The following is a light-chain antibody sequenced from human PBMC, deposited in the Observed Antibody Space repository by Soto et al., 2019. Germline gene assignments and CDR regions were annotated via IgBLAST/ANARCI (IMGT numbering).Light chain of an antibody. V-gene: IGKV3-20*01. CDR2: DAP. CDR3: QQYGRSPPFT. Sequence: EIVLPQSPGTLYLSPGERATLSCRARQSVSSTYIAWYKQNPGQAPSLPTYDAPNRATGIPARFSGSGSGTDFTLTISRLEPEDCAVYFCQQYGRSPPFTFGQGTKVEIK. J-gene: IGKJ2*01. CDR1: QSVSSTY.